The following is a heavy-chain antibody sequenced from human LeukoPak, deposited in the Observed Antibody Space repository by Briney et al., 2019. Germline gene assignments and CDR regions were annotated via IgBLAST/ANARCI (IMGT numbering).Heavy chain of an antibody. CDR1: GFIVSSNY. CDR2: IYSGGST. D-gene: IGHD1-26*01. J-gene: IGHJ3*02. V-gene: IGHV3-66*01. CDR3: ARDQQWELNAFDI. Sequence: GGSLRLSCGASGFIVSSNYMSWVRQAPGKGLEWVSVIYSGGSTYYADSVKGRFTISRDNSKNTLYLQMNSLRAEDTAVYYCARDQQWELNAFDIWGQGTMVTVSS.